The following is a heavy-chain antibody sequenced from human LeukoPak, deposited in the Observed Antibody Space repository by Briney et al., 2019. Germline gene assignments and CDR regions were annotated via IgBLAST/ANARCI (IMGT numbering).Heavy chain of an antibody. CDR2: IYTSGST. CDR1: GGSISSYY. J-gene: IGHJ4*02. D-gene: IGHD5-18*01. Sequence: SETMSLTCTVSGGSISSYYWSWIRQPAGKGLEWTGRIYTSGSTNYNPSLKSRVTISVDTSKNQFSLKLSSVTAADTAVYYCARARRGYSYGQTPFDYWGQGTLVTVSS. CDR3: ARARRGYSYGQTPFDY. V-gene: IGHV4-4*07.